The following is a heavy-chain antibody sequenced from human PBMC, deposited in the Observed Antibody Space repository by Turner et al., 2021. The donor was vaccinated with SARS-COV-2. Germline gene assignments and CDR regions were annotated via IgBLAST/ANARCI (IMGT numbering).Heavy chain of an antibody. CDR1: AYTFTGYS. V-gene: IGHV1-2*02. D-gene: IGHD1-1*01. CDR3: AGTHEGVIYNLGTGRPYYYYGLDV. CDR2: INPNSGGA. Sequence: QVQLVQSGAEVKKPGASVKVSCKASAYTFTGYSMYWARQAPGQGLEWMEWINPNSGGAHYAQRFQGRVTMTRETTISTAYMEQRRLRYNDTAVYYYAGTHEGVIYNLGTGRPYYYYGLDVWGQGTTVTVSS. J-gene: IGHJ6*02.